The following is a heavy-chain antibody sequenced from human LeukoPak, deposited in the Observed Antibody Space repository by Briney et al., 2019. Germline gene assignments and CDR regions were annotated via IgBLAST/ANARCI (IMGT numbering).Heavy chain of an antibody. V-gene: IGHV1-46*01. J-gene: IGHJ5*02. D-gene: IGHD2-2*01. CDR1: GYTFTSYY. Sequence: GASVKVSCKASGYTFTSYYMHWVRQAPGQGLEWMGIINPSGGTTSYAQKFQGRVTMTRDTSTSTVYMELSSLGSEDTAVYYCARRMGVPNNWFDPWGQGTLVTVSS. CDR3: ARRMGVPNNWFDP. CDR2: INPSGGTT.